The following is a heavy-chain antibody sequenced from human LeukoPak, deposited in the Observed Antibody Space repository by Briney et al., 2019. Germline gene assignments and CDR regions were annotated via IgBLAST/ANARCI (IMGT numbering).Heavy chain of an antibody. CDR1: GFTFSSYG. D-gene: IGHD6-13*01. CDR3: AKGIASAGIEYFDY. CDR2: ISYDGSNK. V-gene: IGHV3-30*18. Sequence: GGSLRLSCAASGFTFSSYGMHWVRQAPGKGLEWVAVISYDGSNKYYADSVKGRFTISRGNSKNTLYLQMNSLRAEDTAVYYCAKGIASAGIEYFDYWGQGTLVTVSS. J-gene: IGHJ4*02.